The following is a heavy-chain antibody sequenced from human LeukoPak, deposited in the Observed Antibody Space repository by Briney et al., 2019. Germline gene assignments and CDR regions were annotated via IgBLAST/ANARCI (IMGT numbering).Heavy chain of an antibody. J-gene: IGHJ4*02. V-gene: IGHV3-30*04. CDR3: AREGGRYFDY. CDR2: ISYDGSNK. D-gene: IGHD3-16*01. CDR1: GFTFSSYA. Sequence: PGRSLRLSCAASGFTFSSYAMHWVRQAPGKGLEWVAVISYDGSNKYYADSVKGRFTISRDNSKNTLYLQMNSLRAEDTAVYYCAREGGRYFDYWAREPWSPSPQ.